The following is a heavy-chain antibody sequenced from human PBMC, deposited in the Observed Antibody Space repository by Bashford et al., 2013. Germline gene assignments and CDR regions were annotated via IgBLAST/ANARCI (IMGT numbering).Heavy chain of an antibody. V-gene: IGHV3-23*01. D-gene: IGHD2-15*01. CDR3: ARCGYCSGSTCYARCAFDI. Sequence: VRQASRRGLEWVSGISGSGSSTYSADSVKGRFTISRDSSKNTLYLQMNSLRAEDTAIYFCARCGYCSGSTCYARCAFDIWGQGTMVTVSS. J-gene: IGHJ3*02. CDR2: ISGSGSST.